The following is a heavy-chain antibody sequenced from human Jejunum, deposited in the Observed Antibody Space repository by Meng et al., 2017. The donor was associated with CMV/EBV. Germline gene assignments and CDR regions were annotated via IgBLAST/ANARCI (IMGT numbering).Heavy chain of an antibody. CDR3: AGIGDSSGYAKIDY. V-gene: IGHV3-20*03. CDR1: GFSFDDYG. CDR2: INWSSAGT. J-gene: IGHJ4*02. D-gene: IGHD3-22*01. Sequence: GFSFDDYGMTWVRQAPGKGLEWVSGINWSSAGTYYADSVKGRFTISRDNAKNSLYLQMNSLRDEDTASYYCAGIGDSSGYAKIDYWGQGTLVTVSS.